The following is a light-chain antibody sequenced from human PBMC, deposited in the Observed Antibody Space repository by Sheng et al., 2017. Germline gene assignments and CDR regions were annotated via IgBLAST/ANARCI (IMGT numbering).Light chain of an antibody. CDR3: QQYYTTPWT. J-gene: IGKJ1*01. V-gene: IGKV1-5*01. CDR1: QSISTW. Sequence: DIQMTQSPSTLSASIGDRVTITCRASQSISTWLAWYQQKPGEAPKRLIYAASNLQGGVPSRFSGSGSGTEFTLTISSLQPEDFATYYCQQYYTTPWTFGQGTKVDIK. CDR2: AAS.